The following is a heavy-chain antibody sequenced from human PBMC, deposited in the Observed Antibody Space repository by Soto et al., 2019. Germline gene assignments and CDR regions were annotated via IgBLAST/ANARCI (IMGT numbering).Heavy chain of an antibody. CDR3: TAGHYGD. Sequence: EVQLVASGGALVKPGGSLTLSCAASGFTLSTAYINWVRQAPGKGLEWVGHIKRKADGGKTDYAAPVKGRFTISRDDSKNTLALQMSRLQSEDTAVYYCTAGHYGDWGQGTLVTVSS. V-gene: IGHV3-15*07. CDR1: GFTLSTAY. D-gene: IGHD4-17*01. CDR2: IKRKADGGKT. J-gene: IGHJ4*02.